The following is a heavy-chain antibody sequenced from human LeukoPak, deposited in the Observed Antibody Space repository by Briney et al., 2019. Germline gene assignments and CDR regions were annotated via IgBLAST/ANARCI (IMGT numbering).Heavy chain of an antibody. D-gene: IGHD3-22*01. CDR3: AKVKDTSGSRFDY. V-gene: IGHV3-23*01. CDR2: ITGTGGNT. J-gene: IGHJ4*02. CDR1: GFTFRSYD. Sequence: GGSLRLSCAASGFTFRSYDMSWVRQAPGKGLEWVSDITGTGGNTYYADSVKGPFTISRDNSKNTLYLQMNSLRAEDTAVYYCAKVKDTSGSRFDYWGQGNLVTVSS.